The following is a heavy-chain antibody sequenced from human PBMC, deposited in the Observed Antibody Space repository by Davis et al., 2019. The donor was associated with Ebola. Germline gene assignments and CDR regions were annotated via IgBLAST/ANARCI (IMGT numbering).Heavy chain of an antibody. Sequence: PGGSLRLSCAASGFNFDLHGMHWVRQSPGKGLEWLAVVAYDVVTKYYADSVKGRFTISRDNSRNTLFLQMNSLRVEDTAVYFCAKDGYGMVEPTTIDYWGQGALVTVSS. CDR3: AKDGYGMVEPTTIDY. D-gene: IGHD1-26*01. V-gene: IGHV3-30*18. CDR2: VAYDVVTK. CDR1: GFNFDLHG. J-gene: IGHJ4*02.